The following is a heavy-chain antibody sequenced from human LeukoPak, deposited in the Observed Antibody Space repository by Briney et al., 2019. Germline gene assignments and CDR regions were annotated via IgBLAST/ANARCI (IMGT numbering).Heavy chain of an antibody. CDR3: AREFRTTTWSFDAFDL. J-gene: IGHJ3*01. CDR2: INPTSGAT. Sequence: GASVKVSCKASGYTFTGYYVHWVRQAPGQGLEWVGWINPTSGATNYAQNFQGRVTLTRDTSYKTSYMEVSRLTSDDTAVYYCAREFRTTTWSFDAFDLWGQGTMVTVSS. D-gene: IGHD1/OR15-1a*01. V-gene: IGHV1-2*02. CDR1: GYTFTGYY.